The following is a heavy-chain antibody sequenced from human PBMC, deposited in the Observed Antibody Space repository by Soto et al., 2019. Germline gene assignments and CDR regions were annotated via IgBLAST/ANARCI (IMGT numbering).Heavy chain of an antibody. CDR3: ARGGNYFDY. CDR1: GGSIRSGDHY. CDR2: IYYSGSS. J-gene: IGHJ4*02. V-gene: IGHV4-30-4*01. D-gene: IGHD2-15*01. Sequence: QVQLQESGPGLVKPSQTLSLTCTVSGGSIRSGDHYWTWIRQLPGKGLEWIGYIYYSGSSYYNPSLKSRVTISVDTSKNQFSPNLSSVTAADAAVYNCARGGNYFDYWGQGTLVTVAS.